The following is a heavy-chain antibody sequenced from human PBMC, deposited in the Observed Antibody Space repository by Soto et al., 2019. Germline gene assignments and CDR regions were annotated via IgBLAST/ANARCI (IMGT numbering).Heavy chain of an antibody. V-gene: IGHV3-30*03. CDR3: ASEDSSSWYFLGPNPGARGYYYYYGMDV. D-gene: IGHD6-13*01. CDR1: GFTFSSYG. CDR2: ISYDGSNK. Sequence: PGGSLRLSCAASGFTFSSYGMHWVRQAPGKGLEWVAVISYDGSNKYYADSVKGRFTISRDNSKNTLYLQMNSLRAEDTAVYYCASEDSSSWYFLGPNPGARGYYYYYGMDVWGQGTTVTVSS. J-gene: IGHJ6*02.